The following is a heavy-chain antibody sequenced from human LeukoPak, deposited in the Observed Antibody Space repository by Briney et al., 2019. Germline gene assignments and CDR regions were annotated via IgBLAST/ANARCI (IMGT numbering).Heavy chain of an antibody. CDR1: GFTLRNSY. CDR3: GRGGVPAACDH. V-gene: IGHV3-74*01. Sequence: GGSLRLSCTASGFTLRNSYMLWVRHAREKALVWVSQINGDGSITDYPALVQGRFTLSRDNAKNMLYLQMNGLRAEDTAVYYWGRGGVPAACDHWGQGALVTVSS. CDR2: INGDGSIT. D-gene: IGHD6-13*01. J-gene: IGHJ4*02.